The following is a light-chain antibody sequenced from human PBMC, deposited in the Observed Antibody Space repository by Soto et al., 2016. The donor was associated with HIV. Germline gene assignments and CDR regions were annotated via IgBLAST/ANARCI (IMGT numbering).Light chain of an antibody. J-gene: IGKJ1*01. Sequence: DIQMTQSPSTLSASVGDRVTITCRASQSISSWLAWYQQKPGKAPKLLIYRASSLESGVPSRFSGSRSGTEFTLTISSLQPGDFATYYCQQYNTYRTFGHGTKVEIK. CDR2: RAS. CDR3: QQYNTYRT. CDR1: QSISSW. V-gene: IGKV1-5*03.